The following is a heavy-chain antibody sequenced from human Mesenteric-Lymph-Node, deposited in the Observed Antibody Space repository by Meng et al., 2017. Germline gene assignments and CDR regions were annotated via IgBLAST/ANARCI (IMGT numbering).Heavy chain of an antibody. CDR1: GYTFTSYG. CDR2: INPYNGGT. CDR3: ASPYYYDGTGYTSFDY. J-gene: IGHJ4*02. V-gene: IGHV1-2*02. Sequence: ASVKVSCKASGYTFTSYGISWVRQAPGQGLEWMGWINPYNGGTNYAQKFQGRVTMTRDTSISTAYMELSSLTFDDTAIYYCASPYYYDGTGYTSFDYWGQGTLVTVSS. D-gene: IGHD3-22*01.